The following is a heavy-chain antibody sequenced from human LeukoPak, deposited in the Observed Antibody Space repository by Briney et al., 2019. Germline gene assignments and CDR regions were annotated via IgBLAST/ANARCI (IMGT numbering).Heavy chain of an antibody. V-gene: IGHV4-59*01. CDR1: GGSISSYY. D-gene: IGHD4-17*01. J-gene: IGHJ4*02. CDR3: ARGHDYGDYGY. Sequence: SETLSLTCTVSGGSISSYYWSWIRQPPGKGLEWIGYIYYSGSTNYNPSLKSRVTISVDTSKNQFSLKLSSVTAADTAVYYCARGHDYGDYGYWGQGTLVTVSS. CDR2: IYYSGST.